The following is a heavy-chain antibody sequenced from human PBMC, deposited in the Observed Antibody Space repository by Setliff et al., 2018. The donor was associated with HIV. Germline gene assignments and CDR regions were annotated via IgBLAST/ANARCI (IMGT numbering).Heavy chain of an antibody. CDR1: GLTFNRYW. Sequence: GGSLRLSCVASGLTFNRYWMSWVRQAPGEGLEWLSYIGSAGDRTIYYADSVKGRFTISRDDSKNSLYLQMNSLRAEDTAVYYCARSRGIGNYHWDVWGTGTTVTVSS. V-gene: IGHV3-48*04. CDR3: ARSRGIGNYHWDV. D-gene: IGHD3-10*01. CDR2: IGSAGDRTI. J-gene: IGHJ6*03.